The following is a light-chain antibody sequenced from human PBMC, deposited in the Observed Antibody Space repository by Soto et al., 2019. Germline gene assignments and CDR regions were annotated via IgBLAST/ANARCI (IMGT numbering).Light chain of an antibody. J-gene: IGKJ5*01. CDR1: QSVSTSY. V-gene: IGKV3-20*01. CDR3: QQQGRSWIT. Sequence: DIVLTQSPGTLSLSPGDRATLSCRASQSVSTSYLAWYQQKPGQAPRLLIYDASNRATGIPARFSGSGSGTDFTLTISRLEPEDFAVYYCQQQGRSWITFGQGTRLEIK. CDR2: DAS.